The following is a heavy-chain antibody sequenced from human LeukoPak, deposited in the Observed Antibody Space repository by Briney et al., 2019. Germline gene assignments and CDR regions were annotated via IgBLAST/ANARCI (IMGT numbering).Heavy chain of an antibody. CDR2: ISGSGGST. Sequence: PGGSLRLSCAASGFTFSSYAMNWVRQAPGKGLEWVSISGSGGSTYYADSVKGRFTISRDNSKNTLYLQMNSLRAEDTAVYYCAKARGVSYYYYYMDVWGKGTTVTVSS. V-gene: IGHV3-23*01. J-gene: IGHJ6*03. CDR1: GFTFSSYA. D-gene: IGHD3-16*01. CDR3: AKARGVSYYYYYMDV.